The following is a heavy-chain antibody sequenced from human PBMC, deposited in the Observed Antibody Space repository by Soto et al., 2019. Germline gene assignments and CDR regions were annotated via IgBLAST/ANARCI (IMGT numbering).Heavy chain of an antibody. J-gene: IGHJ5*02. D-gene: IGHD1-26*01. CDR2: ISSSSSYI. Sequence: EVQLVESGGGLVKPGGSLRLSCAASGFTFSSYSMNWVRQAPGKGLEWVSSISSSSSYIYYADSVKGRFTISRDNAKNSLYLQMNSLRDEDTAVYYCAREFRGWEYLPGNWFDPWGQGTLVTVSS. V-gene: IGHV3-21*01. CDR3: AREFRGWEYLPGNWFDP. CDR1: GFTFSSYS.